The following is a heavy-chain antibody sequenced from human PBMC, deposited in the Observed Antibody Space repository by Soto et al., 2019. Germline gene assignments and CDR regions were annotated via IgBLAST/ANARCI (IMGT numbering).Heavy chain of an antibody. CDR2: IVVGSGNT. Sequence: SVKVSCKASGFTFTSSAVQWVRQARGQRLEWIGRIVVGSGNTNYAQKFQERVTITRDMSTSTAYMELSSLRSEDTAVYYCAAGLGYSNYIDYYYYGMDVWGQGTTVTVSS. V-gene: IGHV1-58*01. CDR1: GFTFTSSA. D-gene: IGHD4-4*01. J-gene: IGHJ6*02. CDR3: AAGLGYSNYIDYYYYGMDV.